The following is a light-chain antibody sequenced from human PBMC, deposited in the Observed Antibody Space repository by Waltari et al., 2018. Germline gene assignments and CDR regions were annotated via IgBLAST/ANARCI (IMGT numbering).Light chain of an antibody. CDR2: KNT. Sequence: QSLLAQPPSVSGTPGQRVIISCSGSSANIAGNTVDWYQQVPGAAPRLLIFKNTQLQSGVPDRFFASKSGTSASLSISGLQAEDEADYYCGTWDDGVHTRLFGGGTRLTVL. V-gene: IGLV1-44*01. CDR3: GTWDDGVHTRL. J-gene: IGLJ2*01. CDR1: SANIAGNT.